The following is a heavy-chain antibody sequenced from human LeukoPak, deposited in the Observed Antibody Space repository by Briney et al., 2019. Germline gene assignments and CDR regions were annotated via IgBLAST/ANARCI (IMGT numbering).Heavy chain of an antibody. CDR2: ISAYNGNT. CDR1: GYTFTSYG. J-gene: IGHJ5*02. Sequence: GASVNVSCKASGYTFTSYGISWVRQAPGQGLEWMGWISAYNGNTNYAQKLQGRVTMTTDTSTSTAYMELRSLRSDDTAVYYCARVGGIKDIVVVPAVSNWFDPWGQGTLVTVSS. V-gene: IGHV1-18*01. CDR3: ARVGGIKDIVVVPAVSNWFDP. D-gene: IGHD2-2*01.